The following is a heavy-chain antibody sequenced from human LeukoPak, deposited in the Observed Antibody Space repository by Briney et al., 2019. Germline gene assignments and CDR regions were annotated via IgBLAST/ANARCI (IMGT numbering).Heavy chain of an antibody. CDR1: GYTFTSYD. CDR3: ARALVAAGTIYYYYYMDV. Sequence: RASVKVSCKASGYTFTSYDINWVRQATGQGLEWMGWMNPNSGNTGYAQKFQGRVTITRNTSISTVYMELSSLRSEDTAVYYCARALVAAGTIYYYYYMDVWGKGTTVTVSS. J-gene: IGHJ6*03. CDR2: MNPNSGNT. D-gene: IGHD6-13*01. V-gene: IGHV1-8*01.